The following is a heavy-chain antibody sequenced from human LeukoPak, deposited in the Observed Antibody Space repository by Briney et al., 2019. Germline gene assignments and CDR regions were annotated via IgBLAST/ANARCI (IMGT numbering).Heavy chain of an antibody. J-gene: IGHJ5*02. Sequence: SETLSLTCSVSGGSISSGDYYWRWIRQPPGKGLEWIGYIFYSGSTYHNPSLKSRFTISVDTSKSQFSLKLRSVTAADTAVYYCARLNHCSTTSCYWVDPWGQGTLVTVSS. CDR3: ARLNHCSTTSCYWVDP. CDR1: GGSISSGDYY. D-gene: IGHD2-2*01. V-gene: IGHV4-30-4*08. CDR2: IFYSGST.